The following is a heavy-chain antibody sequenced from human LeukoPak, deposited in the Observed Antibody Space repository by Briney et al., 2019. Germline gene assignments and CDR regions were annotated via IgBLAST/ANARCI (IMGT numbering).Heavy chain of an antibody. D-gene: IGHD3-10*01. J-gene: IGHJ5*02. CDR2: IYYRSKWYN. V-gene: IGHV6-1*01. Sequence: SQTLSLTCAISGDSVSGTSAGWNWIRQSPSRGLEWLGRIYYRSKWYNDYAPSVQSRITINPDTYKNQFSLQLNSVTHGDTAVYYCTRGGLVRGGLHWLDPWGQGTLVTVSS. CDR1: GDSVSGTSAG. CDR3: TRGGLVRGGLHWLDP.